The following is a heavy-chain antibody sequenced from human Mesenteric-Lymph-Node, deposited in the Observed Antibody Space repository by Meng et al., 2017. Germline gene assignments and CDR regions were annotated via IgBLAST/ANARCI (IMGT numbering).Heavy chain of an antibody. V-gene: IGHV3-73*01. CDR1: GFTFSGSA. D-gene: IGHD6-13*01. J-gene: IGHJ5*02. CDR2: LRSKANRYAT. Sequence: GESLKISCAASGFTFSGSAMHWVRQASGKGLEWVVRLRSKANRYATAYAASVKGRFTISRDDSKNTAYLQMNSLKTEDTAVYYCTRRGSSWYWFDPWGQGTLVTVSS. CDR3: TRRGSSWYWFDP.